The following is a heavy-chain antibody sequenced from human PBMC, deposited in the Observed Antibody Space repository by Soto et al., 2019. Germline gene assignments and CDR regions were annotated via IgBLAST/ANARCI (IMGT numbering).Heavy chain of an antibody. CDR2: IYYSGST. Sequence: SETLSLTCTVSGGSISSYYWSWIRQPPGKGLEWIGYIYYSGSTNYNPSLKSRVTISVDTSKNQFSLKLSSVTAANTAVYYCARDRSGAITMVRANWFEPWGQGTLVTVS. D-gene: IGHD3-10*01. CDR1: GGSISSYY. V-gene: IGHV4-59*01. J-gene: IGHJ5*02. CDR3: ARDRSGAITMVRANWFEP.